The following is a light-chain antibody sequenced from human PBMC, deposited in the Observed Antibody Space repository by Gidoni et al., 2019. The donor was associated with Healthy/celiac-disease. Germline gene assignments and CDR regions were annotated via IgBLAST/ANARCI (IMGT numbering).Light chain of an antibody. CDR3: QQANSFPPT. J-gene: IGKJ3*01. Sequence: DIQMTQSPSSVSASVGDRVTITCRASQGSSSWLAWYQQKPGKAPTLLIYAASSLHSVVPSRFSGSGSWTDFALTISSLQPEYFATYYCQQANSFPPTFXPXTKVDIK. V-gene: IGKV1-12*01. CDR1: QGSSSW. CDR2: AAS.